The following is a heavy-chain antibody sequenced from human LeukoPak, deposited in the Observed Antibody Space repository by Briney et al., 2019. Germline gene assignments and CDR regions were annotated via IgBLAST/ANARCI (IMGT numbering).Heavy chain of an antibody. CDR2: ISFDGSDK. CDR1: GFTFSSYG. V-gene: IGHV3-30*03. Sequence: QAGGSLRLSCAASGFTFSSYGLHWVRQAPGKGLEWVAVISFDGSDKYYADSVKGRFTISRDNSKNTLYLQMNSLRAEDTAVYYCARAYYYDSSGYYLPNYYFDYWGQGTLVTVSS. D-gene: IGHD3-22*01. J-gene: IGHJ4*02. CDR3: ARAYYYDSSGYYLPNYYFDY.